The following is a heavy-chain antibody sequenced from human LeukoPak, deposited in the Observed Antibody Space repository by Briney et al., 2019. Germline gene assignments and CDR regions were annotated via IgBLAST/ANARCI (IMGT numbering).Heavy chain of an antibody. CDR3: ARHLYESRGQTSFDY. V-gene: IGHV4-59*08. J-gene: IGHJ4*02. Sequence: KSSETLSLTCTVSGGSISRYYWSWIRQPPGKGLEWIGYIPYSGSTNYNPSLKSRVTISVDTSQNQFSLKLSSVTAADTAMYYCARHLYESRGQTSFDYWGQGTLVTVSS. CDR2: IPYSGST. D-gene: IGHD3-22*01. CDR1: GGSISRYY.